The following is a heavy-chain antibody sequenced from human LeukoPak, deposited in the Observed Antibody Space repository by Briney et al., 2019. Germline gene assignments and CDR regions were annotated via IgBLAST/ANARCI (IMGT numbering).Heavy chain of an antibody. J-gene: IGHJ3*02. CDR2: INHSGGT. CDR3: ARGRSGWNHDAFDI. V-gene: IGHV4-34*01. CDR1: GGSFSGYY. Sequence: PSETLSLTCAVYGGSFSGYYWSWIRQPPGKGLEWIGEINHSGGTNYNPSLKSRVTISVDTSKNQFSLKLSSVTAADTAVYYCARGRSGWNHDAFDIWGQGTMVTVSS. D-gene: IGHD6-19*01.